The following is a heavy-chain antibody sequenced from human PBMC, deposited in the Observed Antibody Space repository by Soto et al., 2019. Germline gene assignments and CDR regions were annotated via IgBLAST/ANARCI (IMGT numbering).Heavy chain of an antibody. CDR2: IGGARSTAI. CDR3: ARDFGYDDV. V-gene: IGHV3-48*02. J-gene: IGHJ6*02. CDR1: GFTFSNYN. Sequence: GGSLRLSCAASGFTFSNYNMNWVRQAPGKGLEWVSHIGGARSTAIYYADSVKGRFTISRDNAENSLFLQMNSLRDEDTAVYYCARDFGYDDVWGQGTTVTVSS. D-gene: IGHD3-22*01.